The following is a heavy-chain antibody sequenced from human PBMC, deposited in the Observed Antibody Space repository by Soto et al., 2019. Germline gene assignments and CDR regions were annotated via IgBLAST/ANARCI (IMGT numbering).Heavy chain of an antibody. CDR2: VSSSGYKT. CDR3: AKDSAMARYCSSTSCYSFDS. J-gene: IGHJ4*02. V-gene: IGHV3-23*01. CDR1: GFNFSTYA. D-gene: IGHD2-2*01. Sequence: GGSLRLSCAASGFNFSTYAMSWVRQAPGKGLEWVSAVSSSGYKTYYADSVKGRFTISRDNSKNTLYLQMNSLRAEDTAVYYCAKDSAMARYCSSTSCYSFDSWDQGTLVTVSS.